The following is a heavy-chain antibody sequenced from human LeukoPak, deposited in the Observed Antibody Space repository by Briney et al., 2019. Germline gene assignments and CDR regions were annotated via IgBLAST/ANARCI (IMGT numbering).Heavy chain of an antibody. J-gene: IGHJ4*02. CDR3: ARDSDPHWGLSSPSTF. V-gene: IGHV3-30*02. Sequence: GGSLRLSCAASGFTFSSYGMHWVRQAPGKGLEWVAFIRYDGSNKYYADSVKGRFTISRDNSKNTLFLQMNRLRAEDTAVYYCARDSDPHWGLSSPSTFWGQGTLVTVSS. CDR2: IRYDGSNK. D-gene: IGHD7-27*01. CDR1: GFTFSSYG.